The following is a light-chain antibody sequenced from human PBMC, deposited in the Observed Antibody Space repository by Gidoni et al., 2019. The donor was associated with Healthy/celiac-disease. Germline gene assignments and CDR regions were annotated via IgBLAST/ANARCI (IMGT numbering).Light chain of an antibody. CDR3: QQDNNWPPAYT. CDR1: QSVSSN. V-gene: IGKV3-15*01. CDR2: GAS. Sequence: EIVMTQSPATLSVSPGERATLSCRASQSVSSNLAWYQQKPGQAPRLLSYGASTRATGIPARFSGSGSGTEFTLTISSLQSEDFAVYYCQQDNNWPPAYTFGQGTKLEIK. J-gene: IGKJ2*01.